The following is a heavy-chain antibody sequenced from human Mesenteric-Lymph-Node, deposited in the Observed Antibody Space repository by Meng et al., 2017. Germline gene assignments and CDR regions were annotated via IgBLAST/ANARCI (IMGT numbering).Heavy chain of an antibody. J-gene: IGHJ6*02. CDR3: ARSGSPYWSAAAGDYYYGMDV. D-gene: IGHD6-13*01. CDR1: GFTFSSYS. Sequence: GESLKISCAASGFTFSSYSMNWVRQAPGKGLEWVSSISSSSSYIYYADSVKGRFTISRDNAKNSLYLQMNSLRAEDTAVYYCARSGSPYWSAAAGDYYYGMDVWGQGTTVTVSS. CDR2: ISSSSSYI. V-gene: IGHV3-21*01.